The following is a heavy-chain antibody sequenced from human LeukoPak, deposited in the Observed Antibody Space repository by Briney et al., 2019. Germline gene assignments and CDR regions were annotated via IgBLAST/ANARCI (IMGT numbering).Heavy chain of an antibody. D-gene: IGHD6-19*01. J-gene: IGHJ4*02. CDR1: GGSIRSYY. CDR3: ATAHPPYSSDFDS. V-gene: IGHV4-59*01. Sequence: SETLSLTCIVSGGSIRSYYWTWIRQPPGKGLEWIGHMYYSGNTNYNPSLKSRVTISVDTSKNQFSLKLSSVTAADTAVYYCATAHPPYSSDFDSWGQGTLVTVSS. CDR2: MYYSGNT.